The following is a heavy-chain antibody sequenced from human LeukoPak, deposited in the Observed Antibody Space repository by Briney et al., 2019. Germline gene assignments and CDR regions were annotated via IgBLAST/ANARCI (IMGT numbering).Heavy chain of an antibody. D-gene: IGHD3-10*02. Sequence: GGSLRLSCAASGFTFSSYEMNWVRQAPGKGLEWGSYISSSGSTIYYAESVKGRFTISRDNAKNSLYLQMNSLRAEDTAVYYCAELGITMIGGVWGQGTTVTISS. CDR1: GFTFSSYE. CDR3: AELGITMIGGV. CDR2: ISSSGSTI. J-gene: IGHJ6*02. V-gene: IGHV3-48*03.